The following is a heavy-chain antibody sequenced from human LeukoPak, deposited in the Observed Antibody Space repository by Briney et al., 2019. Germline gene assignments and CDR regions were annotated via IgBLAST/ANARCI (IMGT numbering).Heavy chain of an antibody. CDR2: INPNSGGT. Sequence: ASVKVSCKASGYTFTGYYMHWVRQAPGRGLEWVGWINPNSGGTNYAQKFQGRVTMTRDTSISTAYMELSRLRSDDTAVYYCARVKYSRGNWFDPWGQGTLVTVSS. V-gene: IGHV1-2*02. J-gene: IGHJ5*02. CDR3: ARVKYSRGNWFDP. CDR1: GYTFTGYY. D-gene: IGHD6-6*01.